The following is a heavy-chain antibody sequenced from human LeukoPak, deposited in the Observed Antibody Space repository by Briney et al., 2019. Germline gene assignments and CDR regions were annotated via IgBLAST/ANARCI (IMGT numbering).Heavy chain of an antibody. CDR3: ARDLYDSSGYPGY. CDR2: ISSSSRYI. J-gene: IGHJ4*02. CDR1: GFPFSSYS. V-gene: IGHV3-21*01. D-gene: IGHD3-22*01. Sequence: PGGPLRLSCAASGFPFSSYSMNWVRQAPGKGLEWVSSISSSSRYIYYADSVKGRFTISRDNAKNSLYLQMNSLRAEDTAVYYCARDLYDSSGYPGYWGQGTLVTVSS.